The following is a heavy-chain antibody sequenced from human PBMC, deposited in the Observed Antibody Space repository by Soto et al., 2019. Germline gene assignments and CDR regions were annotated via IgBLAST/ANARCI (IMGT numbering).Heavy chain of an antibody. J-gene: IGHJ6*03. CDR2: INHSGST. CDR1: GRSFSGYY. CDR3: ARAGYYYYMDV. V-gene: IGHV4-34*01. Sequence: SETLSLTCAVYGRSFSGYYWTWIRQPPGKGLEWIGEINHSGSTNYNPSLKSRVTISVDTSKNQFSLKLSSVTAADTAVYYCARAGYYYYMDVWGKGTTVTVS.